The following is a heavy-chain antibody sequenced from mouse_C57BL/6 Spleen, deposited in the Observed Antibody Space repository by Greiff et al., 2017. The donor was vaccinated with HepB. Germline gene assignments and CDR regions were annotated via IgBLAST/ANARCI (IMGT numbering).Heavy chain of an antibody. CDR3: ARSSYYYGSGYFDV. CDR2: INPNNGGT. CDR1: GYTFTDYN. Sequence: EVQLQQSGPELVKPGASVKLPCKASGYTFTDYNMDWVKQSHGKSLEWIGDINPNNGGTIYNQKFKGKATLTVDKSSSTAYMELRSLTSEDTAVYYCARSSYYYGSGYFDVWGTGTTVTVSS. D-gene: IGHD1-1*01. J-gene: IGHJ1*03. V-gene: IGHV1-18*01.